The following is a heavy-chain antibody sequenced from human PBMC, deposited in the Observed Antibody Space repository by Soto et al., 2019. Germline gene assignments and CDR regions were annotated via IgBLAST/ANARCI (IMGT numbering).Heavy chain of an antibody. Sequence: QVQLVQSGAEVKKPGASVKVSCKASGYTFTGYYMHWVRQAPGQGLEWMGWINPNSGGTNYAQKFQGRVTMTRETSSSTAYMELCRLGSDDTAVYYCARVVQGSLYYGMDVWGQGTTVAVSS. CDR2: INPNSGGT. J-gene: IGHJ6*02. CDR3: ARVVQGSLYYGMDV. CDR1: GYTFTGYY. D-gene: IGHD3-10*01. V-gene: IGHV1-2*02.